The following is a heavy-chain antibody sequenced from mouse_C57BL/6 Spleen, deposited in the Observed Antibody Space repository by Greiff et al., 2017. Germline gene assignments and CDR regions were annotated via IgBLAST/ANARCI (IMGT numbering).Heavy chain of an antibody. CDR3: TRSYYDYDGGFAY. CDR1: GYTFTDYE. V-gene: IGHV1-15*01. Sequence: LVESGAELVRPGASVTLSCKASGYTFTDYEMHWVKQTPVHGLEWIGAIDPETGGTAYNQKFKGKAILTADKSSSTAYMELRSLTSEDSAVYYCTRSYYDYDGGFAYWGQGTLVTVSA. CDR2: IDPETGGT. D-gene: IGHD2-4*01. J-gene: IGHJ3*01.